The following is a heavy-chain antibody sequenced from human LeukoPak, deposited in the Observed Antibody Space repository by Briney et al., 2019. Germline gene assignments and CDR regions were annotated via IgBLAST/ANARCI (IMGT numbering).Heavy chain of an antibody. J-gene: IGHJ5*02. Sequence: GESLKISCKASGYTFTSYAMNWVRQAPGQGLEWMGWINTNTGNPTYAQGFTGRFVFSLDTSVSTAYLQTSSLKAEDTAVYYCARAAGDCEGVNWFDPWGQGTLVTVSS. CDR3: ARAAGDCEGVNWFDP. CDR1: GYTFTSYA. D-gene: IGHD2-21*02. CDR2: INTNTGNP. V-gene: IGHV7-4-1*02.